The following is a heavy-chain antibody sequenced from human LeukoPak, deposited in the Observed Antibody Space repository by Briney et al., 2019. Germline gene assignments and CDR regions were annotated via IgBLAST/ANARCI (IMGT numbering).Heavy chain of an antibody. D-gene: IGHD6-13*01. V-gene: IGHV1-18*01. J-gene: IGHJ4*02. Sequence: ASVKVSCKASGYTFTSYGISWVRQAPGQGLEWMGWISAYNGNTNYAQKLQGRVTMTTDTSTSTAYVELRSLRSDDTAVYYCAREWRAAAFFDYWGQGTLVTVSS. CDR3: AREWRAAAFFDY. CDR2: ISAYNGNT. CDR1: GYTFTSYG.